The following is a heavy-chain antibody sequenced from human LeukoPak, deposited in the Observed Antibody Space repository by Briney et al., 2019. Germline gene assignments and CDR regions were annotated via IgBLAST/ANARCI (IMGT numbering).Heavy chain of an antibody. Sequence: GGSLRLSCAASGFTSTNYAMTWVHQAPGKELEYVSYISSSSSTIYYADSVKGRFTISRDNGKNSLYLQMNSLRAEDTAVYYCARAYYYDSSGYQNGVDVWGQGTPVTVSS. D-gene: IGHD3-22*01. CDR3: ARAYYYDSSGYQNGVDV. J-gene: IGHJ6*01. CDR1: GFTSTNYA. CDR2: ISSSSSTI. V-gene: IGHV3-48*04.